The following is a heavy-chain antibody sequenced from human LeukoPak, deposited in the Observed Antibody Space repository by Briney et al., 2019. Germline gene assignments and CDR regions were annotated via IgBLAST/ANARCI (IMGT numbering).Heavy chain of an antibody. CDR3: ARDHPAAVAAYFDY. J-gene: IGHJ4*02. Sequence: SETLSLTCTVSGGSISSSSYYWGWVRQPPGKGLEWIGSIYYSGSTYYNPSLKSQVTISVDTSNNHFSLKLSSVTAADTAVYYCARDHPAAVAAYFDYWGQGTLVTVSS. D-gene: IGHD6-19*01. CDR1: GGSISSSSYY. V-gene: IGHV4-39*07. CDR2: IYYSGST.